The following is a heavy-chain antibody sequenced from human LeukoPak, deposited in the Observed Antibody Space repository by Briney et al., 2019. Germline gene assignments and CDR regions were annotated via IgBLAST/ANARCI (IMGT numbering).Heavy chain of an antibody. J-gene: IGHJ3*02. V-gene: IGHV3-7*01. D-gene: IGHD2-21*02. CDR1: GLQFSNYW. CDR3: VVSRLRAAYDI. Sequence: GGSLRLSCAVSGLQFSNYWMGWIRQAPGKGLEWVANMNQDGSEKYYANSVKGRFTISRDNARSSLFLQLNSVRAEDTAVYSCVVSRLRAAYDIWGQGTVVLVSS. CDR2: MNQDGSEK.